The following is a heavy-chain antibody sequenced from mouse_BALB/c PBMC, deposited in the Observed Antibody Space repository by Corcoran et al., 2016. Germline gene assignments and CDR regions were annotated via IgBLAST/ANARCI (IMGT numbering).Heavy chain of an antibody. CDR2: IDPANGNT. CDR3: ADWDWYFDV. V-gene: IGHV14-3*02. J-gene: IGHJ1*01. D-gene: IGHD4-1*01. CDR1: GFNIKDTY. Sequence: EVQLQQSGAELVKPGASVKLSCTASGFNIKDTYMHWVKQRPGQGLEGIGRIDPANGNTIYDPKFQGKATITADTSSNTAYLQPSSLTSEDTAVYYCADWDWYFDVWGAGTTVTVSS.